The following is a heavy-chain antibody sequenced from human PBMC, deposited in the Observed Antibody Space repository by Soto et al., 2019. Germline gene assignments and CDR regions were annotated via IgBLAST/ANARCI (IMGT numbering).Heavy chain of an antibody. D-gene: IGHD6-25*01. J-gene: IGHJ5*02. V-gene: IGHV1-69*01. CDR1: GGTFTYYG. CDR3: ARDLGTTIAGPTRRETYGWVDP. CDR2: LIPIIGPA. Sequence: QVQLVQSGAEVKRPGSSVKLSCKASGGTFTYYGISWVRQAPGQGLEWMGGLIPIIGPATYAQKFQGRVTITADQSTSTAYMELSRLGSEDTALYYCARDLGTTIAGPTRRETYGWVDPWGQGTLVTVSS.